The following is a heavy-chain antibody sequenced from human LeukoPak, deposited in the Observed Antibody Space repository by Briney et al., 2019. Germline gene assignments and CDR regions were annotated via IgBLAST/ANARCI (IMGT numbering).Heavy chain of an antibody. D-gene: IGHD5-12*01. J-gene: IGHJ4*02. CDR3: ARSTQSGYDSDY. CDR1: GFTLSSYS. V-gene: IGHV3-21*01. Sequence: GGSLRLSCAASGFTLSSYSMNWVRQAPGKGLEWVSSISSSSSYIYYADSVKGRFTISRDNAKNSLCLQMNSLRAEDAAVYYCARSTQSGYDSDYWGQGTLVTVSS. CDR2: ISSSSSYI.